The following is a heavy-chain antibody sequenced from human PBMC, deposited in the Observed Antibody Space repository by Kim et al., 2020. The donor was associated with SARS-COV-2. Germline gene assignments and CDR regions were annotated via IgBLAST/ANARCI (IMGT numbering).Heavy chain of an antibody. CDR2: ISGSSERT. V-gene: IGHV3-23*01. CDR1: GFTFTNYA. D-gene: IGHD4-17*01. Sequence: GGSLRLSCAASGFTFTNYAMAWVRKAPGKGLEWVSSISGSSERTYYTGSVKGRFTISRDNSGNALYLEMTSLRAEDTAVYYCAKEGGVNTAYFSAMDVWGQGTTVTVSS. J-gene: IGHJ6*02. CDR3: AKEGGVNTAYFSAMDV.